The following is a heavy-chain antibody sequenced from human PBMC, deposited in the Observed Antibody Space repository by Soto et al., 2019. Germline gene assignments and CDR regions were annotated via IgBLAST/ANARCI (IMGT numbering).Heavy chain of an antibody. D-gene: IGHD6-13*01. Sequence: SLRLSCAASGFTFSSYEMNWVRQAPGKGLEWVSYISSSGSTIYYADSVKGRFTISRDNAKNSLYLQMNSLRAEDTAVYYCARPEEPGYSSSWPNFDYWGQGTLVTVSS. CDR3: ARPEEPGYSSSWPNFDY. V-gene: IGHV3-48*03. CDR2: ISSSGSTI. CDR1: GFTFSSYE. J-gene: IGHJ4*02.